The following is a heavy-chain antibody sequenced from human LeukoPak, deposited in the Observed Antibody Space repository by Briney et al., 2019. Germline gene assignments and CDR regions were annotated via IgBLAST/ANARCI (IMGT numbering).Heavy chain of an antibody. CDR2: IYPGDSDT. Sequence: GESLKISCKGSGYTFASYWIDWVRQMPGKGLEWMGIIYPGDSDTRYSPSFQGQVTISADKSISTAYLQWSSLKASDTAMYYCARVRDSSASYYFDYWGQGTLVTVSS. J-gene: IGHJ4*02. CDR1: GYTFASYW. D-gene: IGHD3-22*01. V-gene: IGHV5-51*01. CDR3: ARVRDSSASYYFDY.